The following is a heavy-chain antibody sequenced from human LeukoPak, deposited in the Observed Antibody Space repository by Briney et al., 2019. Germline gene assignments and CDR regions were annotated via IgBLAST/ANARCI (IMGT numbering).Heavy chain of an antibody. CDR3: AREGYYGSGNLGTFDY. Sequence: SETLSLTCAVYGGSFSGYYWSWIRQPPGKGLEWIGYIYYSGSTNYNPSLKSRVTISVDTSKNQFSLKLSSVTAADTAVYYCAREGYYGSGNLGTFDYWGQGTLVTVSS. V-gene: IGHV4-59*01. CDR1: GGSFSGYY. D-gene: IGHD3-10*01. CDR2: IYYSGST. J-gene: IGHJ4*02.